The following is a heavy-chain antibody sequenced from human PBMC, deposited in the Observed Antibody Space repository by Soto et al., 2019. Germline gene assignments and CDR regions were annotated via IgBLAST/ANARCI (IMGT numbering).Heavy chain of an antibody. D-gene: IGHD3-3*01. J-gene: IGHJ4*02. CDR3: AKDRGITIFGVVDY. CDR2: ISYDGSNK. V-gene: IGHV3-30*18. CDR1: GFTFSSYG. Sequence: QVQLVESGGGVVQPGRSLRLSCAASGFTFSSYGMHWVRQAPGKGLEWVAVISYDGSNKYYADSVKGRFTISRDNSKNTLYLQMNSLRAEDTAVYYCAKDRGITIFGVVDYWGQGTLVTVSS.